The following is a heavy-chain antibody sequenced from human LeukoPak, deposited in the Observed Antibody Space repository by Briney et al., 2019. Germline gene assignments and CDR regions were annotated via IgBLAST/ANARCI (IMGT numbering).Heavy chain of an antibody. CDR3: ARAELAPWFGELLEYYFDY. CDR2: IIPIFGTA. Sequence: SVKVSCKASGGTFSSYAISWVRQAPGQGLEWMGGIIPIFGTANYAQKFQGRVTITADESTSTAYMELSSLRSEDTAVYYCARAELAPWFGELLEYYFDYWGQGTLVTVSS. D-gene: IGHD3-10*01. J-gene: IGHJ4*02. CDR1: GGTFSSYA. V-gene: IGHV1-69*13.